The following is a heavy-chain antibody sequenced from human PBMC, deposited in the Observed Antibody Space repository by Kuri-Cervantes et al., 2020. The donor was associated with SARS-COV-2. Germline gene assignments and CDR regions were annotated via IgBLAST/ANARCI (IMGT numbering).Heavy chain of an antibody. V-gene: IGHV4-59*01. D-gene: IGHD3-10*01. J-gene: IGHJ6*02. Sequence: GSLRLSCTVSGGSISSYYWSWIRQPPGKGLEWIGCIYYSGSTNYNPSLKSRVTISVDTSKNQFSLKLSSVTAADTAVYYCARGWDYGSGSYYPRGDYGMDVWGQGTTVTVSS. CDR3: ARGWDYGSGSYYPRGDYGMDV. CDR2: IYYSGST. CDR1: GGSISSYY.